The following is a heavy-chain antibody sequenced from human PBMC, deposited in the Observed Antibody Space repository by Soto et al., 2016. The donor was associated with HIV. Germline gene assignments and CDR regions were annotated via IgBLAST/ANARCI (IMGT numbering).Heavy chain of an antibody. CDR1: GFNVNNNY. CDR2: IYSGGST. V-gene: IGHV3-66*01. CDR3: ARGPSTEYFYYGMDV. Sequence: EVQLVESGGGLVQPGGSLRLSCAASGFNVNNNYMTWVRQAPGKGLEWVSVIYSGGSTYYTDSVKGRFIISRDTSKNTLYLQMNSLRVEDTAVYYCARGPSTEYFYYGMDVWGQGTTVTVSS. J-gene: IGHJ6*02.